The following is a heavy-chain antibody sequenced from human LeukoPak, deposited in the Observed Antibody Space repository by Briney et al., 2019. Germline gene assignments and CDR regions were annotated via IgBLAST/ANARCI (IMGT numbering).Heavy chain of an antibody. V-gene: IGHV1-2*06. D-gene: IGHD6-19*01. CDR1: GYTFTGYY. J-gene: IGHJ4*02. CDR2: INPNSGGT. CDR3: ARDGQWPVRDQNFDY. Sequence: ASVKVSCKASGYTFTGYYMHWVRQAPGQGLEWMGRINPNSGGTNYAQKFQGRVTMTRDTSISTAYMELSRLRSDDTAVYYCARDGQWPVRDQNFDYWGQGTLVTVSS.